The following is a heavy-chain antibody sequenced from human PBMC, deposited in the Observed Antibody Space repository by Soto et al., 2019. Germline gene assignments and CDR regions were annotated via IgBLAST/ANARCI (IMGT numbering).Heavy chain of an antibody. V-gene: IGHV1-2*04. J-gene: IGHJ4*02. D-gene: IGHD2-2*01. Sequence: AASVKVSCKASGYTFTGYYMHWVRQAPGQGLEWMGWINPNSGGTNYAQKFQGWVTMTRDTSISTAYMELSGLRSDDTAVYYCAKALNRYCSSASCPTRVDYWGQGTLVTVSS. CDR3: AKALNRYCSSASCPTRVDY. CDR2: INPNSGGT. CDR1: GYTFTGYY.